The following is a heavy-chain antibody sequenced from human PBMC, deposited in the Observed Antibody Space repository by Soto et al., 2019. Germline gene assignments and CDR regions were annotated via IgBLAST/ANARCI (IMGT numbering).Heavy chain of an antibody. D-gene: IGHD3-22*01. CDR1: GFTFSTCA. J-gene: IGHJ4*02. CDR2: ISGSGTVT. Sequence: EVQLLESGGGLVQPGESLRLSCATSGFTFSTCAMSWVRQAPGKGLEWVSIISGSGTVTFYADSVKGRFSISRDSSKTTLFLQMNSLGAEDTAVYYCAKHSSGSYRPFDHWGQGALVTVSS. CDR3: AKHSSGSYRPFDH. V-gene: IGHV3-23*01.